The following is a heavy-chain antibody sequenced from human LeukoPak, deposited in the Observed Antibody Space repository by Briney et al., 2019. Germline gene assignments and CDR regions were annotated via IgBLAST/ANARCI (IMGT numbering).Heavy chain of an antibody. Sequence: GASVKVSCKASGYTFTSYGISWVRQAPGQGLEWMGWMNPNSGNTGYAQKFQGRVTITRNTSISTAYMELSSLTSEDTAVYYCARGLRWIAVTGTWYYFDYWGQGALVTVSS. D-gene: IGHD6-19*01. CDR3: ARGLRWIAVTGTWYYFDY. CDR1: GYTFTSYG. CDR2: MNPNSGNT. J-gene: IGHJ4*02. V-gene: IGHV1-8*03.